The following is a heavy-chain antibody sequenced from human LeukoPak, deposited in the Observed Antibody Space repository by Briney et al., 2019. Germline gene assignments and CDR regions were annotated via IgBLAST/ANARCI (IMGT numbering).Heavy chain of an antibody. Sequence: TGGSLRLSCAASGFTFSSYWMHWVRQAPGKGLVWVSHINTDGSTTTYADSVKGRFTISRDNAKNTLYLQMNSLRAEDTAVYYCGRGNGHAFDIWGQGTMVTVSS. D-gene: IGHD2-8*01. CDR2: INTDGSTT. V-gene: IGHV3-74*01. J-gene: IGHJ3*02. CDR1: GFTFSSYW. CDR3: GRGNGHAFDI.